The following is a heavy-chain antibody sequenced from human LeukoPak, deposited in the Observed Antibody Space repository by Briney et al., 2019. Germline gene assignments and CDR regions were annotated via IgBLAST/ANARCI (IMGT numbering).Heavy chain of an antibody. Sequence: GESLRISCKGSGFIFNNYWITWVRQMPGKGLEWMGIVDPTDSDAAYTPSFQGHVTISADTSISTVYLQWSSLRASDTAIYYCARCARYHSSFPLDFWGQGTLVTVSS. CDR1: GFIFNNYW. CDR3: ARCARYHSSFPLDF. D-gene: IGHD6-13*01. CDR2: VDPTDSDA. V-gene: IGHV5-10-1*01. J-gene: IGHJ4*02.